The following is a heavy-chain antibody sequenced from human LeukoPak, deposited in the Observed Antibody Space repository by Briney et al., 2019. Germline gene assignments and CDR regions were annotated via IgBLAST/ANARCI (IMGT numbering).Heavy chain of an antibody. J-gene: IGHJ4*02. CDR3: ARVFRGIAAAGN. V-gene: IGHV1-2*02. Sequence: ASVKVSCKASGYTFTSYYMHWVRQAPGQGLEWMGWINPNSGGTNYAQKFQGRVTMTRDTSISTAYMELSRLRSDDTAVYYCARVFRGIAAAGNWGQGTLVTVSS. CDR2: INPNSGGT. D-gene: IGHD6-13*01. CDR1: GYTFTSYY.